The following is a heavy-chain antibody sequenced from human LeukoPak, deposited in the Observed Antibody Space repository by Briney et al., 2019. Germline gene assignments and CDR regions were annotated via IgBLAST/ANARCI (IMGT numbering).Heavy chain of an antibody. CDR2: IYYSGST. Sequence: SETLSLTCTVSGGSVSSGSYYWSWIRQPPGKGLEWIGYIYYSGSTNYNPSLKSRVTISVDTSKNQFSLKLCSVTAADTAVYYCARDPGKYYDILTGYYYYYYYGMDVWGKGTTVTVSS. D-gene: IGHD3-9*01. CDR1: GGSVSSGSYY. J-gene: IGHJ6*04. V-gene: IGHV4-61*01. CDR3: ARDPGKYYDILTGYYYYYYYGMDV.